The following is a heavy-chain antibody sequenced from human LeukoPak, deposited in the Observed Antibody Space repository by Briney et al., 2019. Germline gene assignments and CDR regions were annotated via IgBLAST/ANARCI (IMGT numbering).Heavy chain of an antibody. V-gene: IGHV3-7*01. J-gene: IGHJ5*02. D-gene: IGHD6-6*01. CDR1: GLTFTNYW. Sequence: PGGSLRLSCTASGLTFTNYWMIWVRQAPGKGLEWVANINHDASEKYYVGSVEGRFTISRDNAKNSLFLQMNSLRVEDTGVYYCATSSYSSSSSWGQGTLVTVSS. CDR2: INHDASEK. CDR3: ATSSYSSSSS.